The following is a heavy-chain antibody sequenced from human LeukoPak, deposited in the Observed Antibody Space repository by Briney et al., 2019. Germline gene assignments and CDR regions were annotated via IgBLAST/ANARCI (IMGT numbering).Heavy chain of an antibody. J-gene: IGHJ4*02. D-gene: IGHD3-22*01. V-gene: IGHV4-59*01. Sequence: SETLSLTCTVSGASISSYYWSWIRQPPGKGLEWIGYIYYSGSINYNPALKSRVTISEDTSKNQISLKLSSVTAADTAVYYCARVRGYYDSSGYDYWGQGTLVTVSS. CDR1: GASISSYY. CDR3: ARVRGYYDSSGYDY. CDR2: IYYSGSI.